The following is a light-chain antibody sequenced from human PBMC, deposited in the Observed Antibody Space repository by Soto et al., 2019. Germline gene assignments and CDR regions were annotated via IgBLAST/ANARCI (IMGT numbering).Light chain of an antibody. CDR1: SSDVGAYRY. Sequence: QSALTQPPSASGSPGQSVTISCTGTSSDVGAYRYVSWYQQHPNKAPKLILYEVSERPSGVPDRFSGSKSGNTASLTISGLQAEDEAEYYCTSYTTSGTTYVVFGGGTKLTVL. CDR2: EVS. V-gene: IGLV2-8*01. J-gene: IGLJ2*01. CDR3: TSYTTSGTTYVV.